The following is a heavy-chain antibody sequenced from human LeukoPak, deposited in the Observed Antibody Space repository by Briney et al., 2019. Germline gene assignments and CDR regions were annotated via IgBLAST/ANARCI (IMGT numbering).Heavy chain of an antibody. V-gene: IGHV3-48*03. CDR3: AREGDTGPYYYGMDV. D-gene: IGHD3-16*01. CDR2: ISSSGSTI. Sequence: PGGSLRLSCAASGFTFSSYEMNWVRQAPGKGLEWVSYISSSGSTIYYADSVKGRFTISRDNAKNSLYLQMNSLRAEDTAVYYRAREGDTGPYYYGMDVWGKGTTVTVSS. CDR1: GFTFSSYE. J-gene: IGHJ6*04.